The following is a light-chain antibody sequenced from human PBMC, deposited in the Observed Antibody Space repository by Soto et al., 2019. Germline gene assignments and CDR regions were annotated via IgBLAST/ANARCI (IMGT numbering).Light chain of an antibody. CDR1: QSVSSNY. J-gene: IGKJ4*01. V-gene: IGKV3-20*01. CDR3: QQYDNSPPFT. Sequence: EIVLTQSPGTLSLSPGDRATLSCRASQSVSSNYLAWYQQKPGQAPRLLIYGASSRATGIPDRFSGSGSGTDFTLTISRLEPEDFAVYYCQQYDNSPPFTFGGGTKVEIK. CDR2: GAS.